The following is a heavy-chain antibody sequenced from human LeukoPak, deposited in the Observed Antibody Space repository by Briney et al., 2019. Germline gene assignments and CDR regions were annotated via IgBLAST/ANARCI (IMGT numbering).Heavy chain of an antibody. V-gene: IGHV4-30-2*01. Sequence: PSQTLSLTCAVSGGSISGGGYSWSWIRQPPGKGLEWIGYIYHSGSTYYNPSLKSRVTISVDTSKNQFSLKLSSVTAADTAVYYCARDVGVVRGVIIAHDAFDIWGQGTMVTVSS. CDR1: GGSISGGGYS. CDR2: IYHSGST. J-gene: IGHJ3*02. D-gene: IGHD3-10*01. CDR3: ARDVGVVRGVIIAHDAFDI.